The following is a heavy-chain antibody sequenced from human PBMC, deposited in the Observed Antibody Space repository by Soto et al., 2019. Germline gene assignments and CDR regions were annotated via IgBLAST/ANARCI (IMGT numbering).Heavy chain of an antibody. CDR3: VRSGTAPMLRHNWFDP. CDR2: ITTTSRYI. D-gene: IGHD1-1*01. CDR1: GFTFTTYD. Sequence: EVQLVESGGGLVKPGGSLRLSCAASGFTFTTYDMNWVRQAPGKGLEWVSSITTTSRYIYYADSVRGRFTISGENAKNSLFLQTNSLRSADTVGYYGVRSGTAPMLRHNWFDPWGQGTLVTVSS. V-gene: IGHV3-21*01. J-gene: IGHJ5*02.